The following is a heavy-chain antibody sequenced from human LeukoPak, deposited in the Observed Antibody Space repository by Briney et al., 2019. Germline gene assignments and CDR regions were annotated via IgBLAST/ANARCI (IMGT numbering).Heavy chain of an antibody. V-gene: IGHV3-23*01. CDR2: ISNSGEST. J-gene: IGHJ4*02. CDR1: GFTFSSYA. D-gene: IGHD2-21*02. CDR3: AKGGGGVVTAIVDY. Sequence: GGSLRLSCAASGFTFSSYAMNWVRQAPGKGLEWVSTISNSGESTYYADSVKGRFTISRDNSKNTLFLQMNSLRAEDTAVYYCAKGGGGVVTAIVDYWGQGTLVTVSS.